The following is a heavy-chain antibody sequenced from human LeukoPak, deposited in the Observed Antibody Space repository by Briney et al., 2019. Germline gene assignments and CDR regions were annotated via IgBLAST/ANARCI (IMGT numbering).Heavy chain of an antibody. Sequence: ASVKVSCKASGYTFASYGISWVRQAPGQGLEWMGWISAYNGNTSYAQKLQGRVTMTTDTSTSTAYMELRSLRSDDTAVYYCAREHKRYSSGWYDYWGQGTLVTVSS. J-gene: IGHJ4*02. CDR1: GYTFASYG. CDR3: AREHKRYSSGWYDY. CDR2: ISAYNGNT. D-gene: IGHD6-19*01. V-gene: IGHV1-18*01.